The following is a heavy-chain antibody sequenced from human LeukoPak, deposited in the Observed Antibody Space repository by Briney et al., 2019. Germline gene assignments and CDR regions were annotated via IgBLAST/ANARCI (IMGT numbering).Heavy chain of an antibody. CDR1: GYTFTSYA. Sequence: ASVKVSCKASGYTFTSYAMNWVRQAPGQGLEWMGWINTNTGNPTYAQGFTGRFVFSLDTSASTAYLQISSLKAEDTAVYYCAKLGYCSGGRCYGFDYWGQGTLVTVSS. V-gene: IGHV7-4-1*02. CDR2: INTNTGNP. J-gene: IGHJ4*02. D-gene: IGHD2-15*01. CDR3: AKLGYCSGGRCYGFDY.